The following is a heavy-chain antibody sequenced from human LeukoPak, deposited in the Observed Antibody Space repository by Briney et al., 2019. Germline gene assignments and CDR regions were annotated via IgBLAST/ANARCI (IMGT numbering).Heavy chain of an antibody. J-gene: IGHJ4*02. CDR1: GGSFSGYY. Sequence: PSETLSLTCAVYGGSFSGYYWSWIRQPPGKGLEWIGEINHSGSTNYNPSLKSRVTISVDTSRNQFSLKLSSVTAADTAVYYCARAPGPAARYYFDYWGRGTLVTVSS. CDR2: INHSGST. CDR3: ARAPGPAARYYFDY. D-gene: IGHD2-2*01. V-gene: IGHV4-34*01.